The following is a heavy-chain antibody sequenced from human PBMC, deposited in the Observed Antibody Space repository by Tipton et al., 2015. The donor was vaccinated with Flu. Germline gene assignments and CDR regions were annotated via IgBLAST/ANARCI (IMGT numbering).Heavy chain of an antibody. Sequence: QLVQSGAEVKKPGSSVKVSCKASGGPFSSYAINWVRQAPGQGLEWIGGIIPILGTEDYAQKFQGRATITADESTKTAYMELNSLRSEDTAVYYCAVPTMTVFSSSRGYWGQGTLVTVSS. CDR1: GGPFSSYA. CDR2: IIPILGTE. J-gene: IGHJ4*02. V-gene: IGHV1-69*01. D-gene: IGHD3-10*01. CDR3: AVPTMTVFSSSRGY.